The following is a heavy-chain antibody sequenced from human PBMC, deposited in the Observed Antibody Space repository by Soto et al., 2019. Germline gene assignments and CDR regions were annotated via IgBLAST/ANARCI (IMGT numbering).Heavy chain of an antibody. V-gene: IGHV3-33*01. CDR2: IWYDGSNK. Sequence: GESLKISCAASGFTFSSYGMHWVRQAPGKGLEWVAVIWYDGSNKYYADSVKGRFTISRDNSKNTLYLQMNSLRAEDTAVYYCARDRDSGWDYYYYGMDVWGQGTTVTVSS. J-gene: IGHJ6*02. CDR3: ARDRDSGWDYYYYGMDV. CDR1: GFTFSSYG. D-gene: IGHD6-19*01.